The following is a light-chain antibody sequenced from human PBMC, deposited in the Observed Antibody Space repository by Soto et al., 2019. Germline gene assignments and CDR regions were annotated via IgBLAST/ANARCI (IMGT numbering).Light chain of an antibody. Sequence: DIVMTQSPLSLPVSPGEPASISCRSSQSLLHSNGYNYLDWYLQKPGQSPQLLIYLGSNRASGVPDRFSGSGSGTDFTLKISRVEAEDVGVYCCMQARQTPPITFGQGTRL. CDR3: MQARQTPPIT. J-gene: IGKJ5*01. V-gene: IGKV2-28*01. CDR2: LGS. CDR1: QSLLHSNGYNY.